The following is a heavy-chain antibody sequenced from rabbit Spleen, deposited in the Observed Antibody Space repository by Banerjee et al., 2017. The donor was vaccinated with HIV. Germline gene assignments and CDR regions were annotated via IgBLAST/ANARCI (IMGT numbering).Heavy chain of an antibody. Sequence: HLKESGGGLVQPGGSLKLSCTASGFTLNNYYMNWVRQAPGKGLEWIGYIDPLFGSTYFASLVNGRFTISSHNAQNTLYLQLNSLTVADTATYFCARSDGYYDSGWYYFNLWGPGTLVTVS. V-gene: IGHV1S7*01. D-gene: IGHD4-1*01. CDR3: ARSDGYYDSGWYYFNL. J-gene: IGHJ4*01. CDR1: GFTLNNYY. CDR2: IDPLFGST.